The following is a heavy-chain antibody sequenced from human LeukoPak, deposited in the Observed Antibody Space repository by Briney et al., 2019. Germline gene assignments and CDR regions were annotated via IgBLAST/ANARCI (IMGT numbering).Heavy chain of an antibody. V-gene: IGHV3-30*04. D-gene: IGHD6-6*01. CDR1: GFTFTSYA. CDR2: ISYDGSNK. CDR3: ARDLPYSSWSLEYYCDYYGMDV. J-gene: IGHJ6*02. Sequence: PGRSLRLSCAASGFTFTSYAMQWVRQAPDRGLEWVAVISYDGSNKYYADSVKGRFTISRDNAKKRLYLQMNSLRAEDTAVYYCARDLPYSSWSLEYYCDYYGMDVWGQGTTVTVSS.